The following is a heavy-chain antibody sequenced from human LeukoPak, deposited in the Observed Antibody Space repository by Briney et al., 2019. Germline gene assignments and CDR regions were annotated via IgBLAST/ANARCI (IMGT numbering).Heavy chain of an antibody. Sequence: GRSLRLSCAASGFTFDDYAMHWVRHAPGKGLEWVSGISWNSGSIGYADSVKGRFTISRDNAKNSLYLQMNSLRAEDTAIYYCAKGQVVGAAQNRFDPWGQGTLVTVSS. J-gene: IGHJ5*02. CDR3: AKGQVVGAAQNRFDP. D-gene: IGHD2-15*01. CDR1: GFTFDDYA. V-gene: IGHV3-9*01. CDR2: ISWNSGSI.